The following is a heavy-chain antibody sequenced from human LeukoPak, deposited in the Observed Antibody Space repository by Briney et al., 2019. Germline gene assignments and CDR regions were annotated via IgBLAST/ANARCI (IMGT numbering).Heavy chain of an antibody. D-gene: IGHD5-18*01. CDR2: IKSNTDGGTT. Sequence: GGSLRLSCAASGFTFSNAWMSWVRQAPGKGLEWVGRIKSNTDGGTTDYTAPVKGRFTISRDDSKNTLFLQMDSLKTEDTAVYYCTTNLEGDTTMVVDHWGQGTLVTVSS. CDR3: TTNLEGDTTMVVDH. J-gene: IGHJ5*02. V-gene: IGHV3-15*01. CDR1: GFTFSNAW.